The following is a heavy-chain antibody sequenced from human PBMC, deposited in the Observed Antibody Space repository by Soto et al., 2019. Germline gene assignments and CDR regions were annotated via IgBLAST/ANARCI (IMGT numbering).Heavy chain of an antibody. Sequence: QVQLVQSGAEVRKPGASVKVSCKTSGYTFTDYDINWVRQAPGQGLEWVGRMNPNSGRTDYAQKLEGRVTMTRDISISTAYTELSSLGYDDTAVYFCSTWGRNGWYTGFFWGQGTLVTVSS. CDR1: GYTFTDYD. D-gene: IGHD6-19*01. V-gene: IGHV1-8*02. J-gene: IGHJ4*02. CDR2: MNPNSGRT. CDR3: STWGRNGWYTGFF.